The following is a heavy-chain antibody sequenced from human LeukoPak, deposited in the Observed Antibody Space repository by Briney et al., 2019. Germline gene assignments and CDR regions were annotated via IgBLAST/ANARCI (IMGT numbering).Heavy chain of an antibody. V-gene: IGHV3-30-3*01. Sequence: GRSLRLSCAASGFTFSSYAMHWVRQAPGKGLEWVAVISYDGSNKYYADSVKGRFTISRDNSKNTLYLQMNSLRAEDTAVYYCARERGTFGVVIIGWFDPWGQGTLVTVSS. CDR1: GFTFSSYA. J-gene: IGHJ5*02. CDR2: ISYDGSNK. D-gene: IGHD3-3*01. CDR3: ARERGTFGVVIIGWFDP.